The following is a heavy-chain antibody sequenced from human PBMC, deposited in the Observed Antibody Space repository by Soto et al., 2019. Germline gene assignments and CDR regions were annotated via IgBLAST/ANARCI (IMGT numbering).Heavy chain of an antibody. CDR1: GFTFSSYS. J-gene: IGHJ6*02. Sequence: GGSLRLSCAASGFTFSSYSMNWVRQAPGKGLEWVSSISSSSSYIYYADSVKGRFTISRDNAKNSLYLQMNSLRAEDTAVYYCGYGEENYHYYGLDGRGQGTTVTVSS. V-gene: IGHV3-21*01. CDR2: ISSSSSYI. CDR3: GYGEENYHYYGLDG. D-gene: IGHD4-17*01.